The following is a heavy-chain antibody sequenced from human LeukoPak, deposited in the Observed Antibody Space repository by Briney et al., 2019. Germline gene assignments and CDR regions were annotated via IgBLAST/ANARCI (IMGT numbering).Heavy chain of an antibody. D-gene: IGHD6-13*01. Sequence: PGGSLRLSCAASGFTFSSYSMNWVRQAPGKGLEWVSSISSSSSYIYYADSVKGRFTISRDNAKNSLYLQMNSLRAEDTAVYYCARGSSSSSVFDYWGQGTLVTVSS. J-gene: IGHJ4*02. CDR2: ISSSSSYI. CDR1: GFTFSSYS. V-gene: IGHV3-21*01. CDR3: ARGSSSSSVFDY.